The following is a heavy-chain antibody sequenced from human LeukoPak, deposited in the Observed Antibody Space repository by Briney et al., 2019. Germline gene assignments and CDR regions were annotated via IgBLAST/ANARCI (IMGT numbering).Heavy chain of an antibody. Sequence: ASVKVSCTASGYTFTIYDINWVRQAPGQGLEWMGWMNPNSGNTGYAQKFQGRVTMTRNTSISTAYMELSSLRSEDTAVYYCARVSAVDWFDPWGQGTLVTVSS. CDR3: ARVSAVDWFDP. CDR2: MNPNSGNT. CDR1: GYTFTIYD. D-gene: IGHD6-25*01. V-gene: IGHV1-8*02. J-gene: IGHJ5*02.